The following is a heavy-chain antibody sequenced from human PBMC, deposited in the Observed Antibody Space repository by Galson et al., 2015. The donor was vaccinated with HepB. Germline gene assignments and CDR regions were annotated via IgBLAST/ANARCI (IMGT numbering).Heavy chain of an antibody. V-gene: IGHV3-23*01. D-gene: IGHD6-13*01. Sequence: SLRLSCAASGFTFSSYAMSWVRQAPGKGLEWVSAISGSGGSTYYADSVKGRFTISRDNSKNTLYLQMNSLRAEDTAVYYCARCGDGYSSSWYGYVEGYYGMDVWGQGTTVTVSS. J-gene: IGHJ6*02. CDR2: ISGSGGST. CDR3: ARCGDGYSSSWYGYVEGYYGMDV. CDR1: GFTFSSYA.